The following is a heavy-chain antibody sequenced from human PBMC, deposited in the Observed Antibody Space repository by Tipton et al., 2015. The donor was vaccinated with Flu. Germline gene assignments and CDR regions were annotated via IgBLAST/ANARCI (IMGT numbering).Heavy chain of an antibody. D-gene: IGHD3/OR15-3a*01. CDR2: FTNVGKA. V-gene: IGHV3-64*02. CDR1: GFTLSAYT. J-gene: IGHJ5*01. Sequence: SLRLSCAASGFTLSAYTFHWVRQAPGKGLEYVSVFTNVGKAYYIDSVQGRFTLSRDSSKNTLYLQMVSLRPEDTAVYYCAREGLLKGFDSWGQGALVTVSS. CDR3: AREGLLKGFDS.